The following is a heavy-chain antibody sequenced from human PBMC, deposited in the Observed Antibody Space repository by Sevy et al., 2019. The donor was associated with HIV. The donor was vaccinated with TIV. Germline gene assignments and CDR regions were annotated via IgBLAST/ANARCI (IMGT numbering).Heavy chain of an antibody. CDR1: GFTFSNYW. J-gene: IGHJ3*02. D-gene: IGHD3-10*01. V-gene: IGHV3-7*01. CDR2: IKPDGSEK. Sequence: GGSLRLSCVASGFTFSNYWMSWVRQAPGKGLEWVANIKPDGSEKDYVNSVKGRFTISRANAKNSLYLQMNSLRAEDTAVYYGARVWVVVRGTSYMTAALDIWGQGTMVTVSS. CDR3: ARVWVVVRGTSYMTAALDI.